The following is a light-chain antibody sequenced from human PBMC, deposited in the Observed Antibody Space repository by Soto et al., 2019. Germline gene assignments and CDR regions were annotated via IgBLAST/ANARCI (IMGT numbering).Light chain of an antibody. V-gene: IGLV2-11*01. CDR2: DVT. Sequence: QSVLTQPRSVSGSPGQSVTISCTGTSSDVGGYNYVSWYQQYPGKAPKLIIYDVTKRPSGVPDRFSGSKSGNTASLTISGLQAEDEADYFCSSYSRRSTYVFGTGTKVTVL. CDR1: SSDVGGYNY. CDR3: SSYSRRSTYV. J-gene: IGLJ1*01.